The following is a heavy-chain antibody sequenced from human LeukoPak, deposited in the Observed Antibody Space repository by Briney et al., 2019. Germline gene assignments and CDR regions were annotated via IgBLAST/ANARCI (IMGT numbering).Heavy chain of an antibody. CDR3: AREGDGDYDYVWGSYRTTNPFDY. J-gene: IGHJ4*02. CDR2: ISGSGTI. D-gene: IGHD3-16*02. V-gene: IGHV4-4*07. CDR1: GGSINSY. Sequence: SETLSLTCAVSGGSINSYWSWIRQPAGKGLEWIGRISGSGTITYNPALPSRLSISIDTSKNQFSLKLMSVTSADTAACSCAREGDGDYDYVWGSYRTTNPFDYWGQGTLVTVSS.